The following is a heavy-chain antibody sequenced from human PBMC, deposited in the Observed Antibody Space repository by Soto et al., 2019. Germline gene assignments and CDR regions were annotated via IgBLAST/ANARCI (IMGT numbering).Heavy chain of an antibody. CDR2: IKKDGSEK. D-gene: IGHD3-16*01. J-gene: IGHJ4*02. V-gene: IGHV3-7*01. Sequence: EVHLVESGGGLVQPGGSLSLSCAASGFSFSNYWLSWVRQAPGKGLEWVGHIKKDGSEKYYVGSVVGRCTISIDNAENLLYLQMTSLRAEDTAVYYCARLYLAPPFTSLDHWGQGTLVTVSS. CDR1: GFSFSNYW. CDR3: ARLYLAPPFTSLDH.